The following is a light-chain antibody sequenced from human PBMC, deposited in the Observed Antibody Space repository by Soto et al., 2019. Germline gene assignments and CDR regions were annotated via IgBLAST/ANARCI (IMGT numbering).Light chain of an antibody. Sequence: QSALTQPASVSGSPGQSITFSCTGTSSDIGVYNYVSWYQQHPGKAPKLMIYEVNNRPSGVPDRFSGSKSGTSASLAITGLQAEDEADYYCQSYDTTLRGVFGGGTKLTVL. V-gene: IGLV2-14*01. CDR1: SSDIGVYNY. CDR3: QSYDTTLRGV. J-gene: IGLJ2*01. CDR2: EVN.